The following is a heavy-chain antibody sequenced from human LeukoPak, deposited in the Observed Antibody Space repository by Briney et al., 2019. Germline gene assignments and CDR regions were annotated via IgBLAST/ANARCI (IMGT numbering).Heavy chain of an antibody. CDR3: AREESKKWEYDY. V-gene: IGHV1-69*04. J-gene: IGHJ4*02. CDR2: IIPILGIA. CDR1: GGTFSSYT. D-gene: IGHD1-26*01. Sequence: ASVKVSCKASGGTFSSYTISWVRQAPGQGREWMGRIIPILGIANYAQKFQGRVTITADKSTSTAYMELSSLRSEDTAVYYCAREESKKWEYDYWGQGTLVTVSS.